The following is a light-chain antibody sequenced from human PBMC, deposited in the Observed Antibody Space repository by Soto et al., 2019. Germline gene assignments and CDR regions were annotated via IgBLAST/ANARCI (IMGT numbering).Light chain of an antibody. V-gene: IGKV3-11*01. CDR2: DAS. J-gene: IGKJ4*01. Sequence: EIVLTQSPGTLSLSPRERATLSCRASQSISNYLAWYQHKPGQAPRLLISDASKRASGVPARFSGSGSGTDFTLTISSLEPEDFAVYYCQQRSQWPPLTFGGGTTVEIK. CDR1: QSISNY. CDR3: QQRSQWPPLT.